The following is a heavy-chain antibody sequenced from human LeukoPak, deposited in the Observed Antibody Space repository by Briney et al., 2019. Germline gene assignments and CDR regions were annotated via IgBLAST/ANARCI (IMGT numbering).Heavy chain of an antibody. CDR2: IYYSGST. D-gene: IGHD3-22*01. Sequence: SETLSLTCTVSGGSISSGDYYWSWIRQPPGKGLEWIGYIYYSGSTYYNPSLKSRVTISVDTSKNQFSLKLSSVTAADTAVYYCARGSYYDSSGYYFKAPAVTPDYGMDVWGQGTTVTVSS. J-gene: IGHJ6*02. CDR1: GGSISSGDYY. V-gene: IGHV4-30-4*01. CDR3: ARGSYYDSSGYYFKAPAVTPDYGMDV.